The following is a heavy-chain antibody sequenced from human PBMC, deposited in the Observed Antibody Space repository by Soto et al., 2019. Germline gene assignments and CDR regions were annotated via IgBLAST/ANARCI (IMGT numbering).Heavy chain of an antibody. J-gene: IGHJ5*02. CDR3: AKSDVGFGELFGWFDP. CDR2: ISYDGSNK. CDR1: GFTFSSYG. D-gene: IGHD3-10*01. V-gene: IGHV3-30*18. Sequence: QVQLVESGGGVVQPGRSLRLSCAASGFTFSSYGMHWVRQAPGKGLEWVAVISYDGSNKYYADSVKGRFTISRDNSKNTLYLQMNSLRAEDTAVYYRAKSDVGFGELFGWFDPWGQGTLVTVSS.